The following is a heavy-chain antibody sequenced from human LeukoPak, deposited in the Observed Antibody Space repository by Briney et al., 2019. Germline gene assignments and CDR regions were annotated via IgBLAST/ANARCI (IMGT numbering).Heavy chain of an antibody. CDR2: IIPILGIA. J-gene: IGHJ1*01. CDR3: ARDRGYDILTGYYKLSYFQH. Sequence: SVKVSCKASGGTFSSYAISWVRQAPGQGLEWMGRIIPILGIANYAQKFQGRVTITADKSTSTAYMELSSLRSEDTAVYYCARDRGYDILTGYYKLSYFQHWGQGTLVTVSS. V-gene: IGHV1-69*04. D-gene: IGHD3-9*01. CDR1: GGTFSSYA.